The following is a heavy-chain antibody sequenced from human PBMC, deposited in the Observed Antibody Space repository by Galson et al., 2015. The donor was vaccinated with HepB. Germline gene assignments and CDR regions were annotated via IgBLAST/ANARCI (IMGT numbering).Heavy chain of an antibody. V-gene: IGHV3-48*02. Sequence: SLRLSCAASGFTFSSYSMNWVRQAPGKGLEWVSYISSSSTTIYYADSVKGRYTISRDNAKNSLYLQMNSLRDEDTAVYYCAREAPAYYEMLTGYSYYYYGMDVWGQGTTVTVSS. CDR1: GFTFSSYS. D-gene: IGHD3-9*01. CDR3: AREAPAYYEMLTGYSYYYYGMDV. CDR2: ISSSSTTI. J-gene: IGHJ6*02.